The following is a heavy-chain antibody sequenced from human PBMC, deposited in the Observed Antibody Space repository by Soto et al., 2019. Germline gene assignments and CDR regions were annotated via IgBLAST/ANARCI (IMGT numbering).Heavy chain of an antibody. V-gene: IGHV3-20*04. CDR1: GFAISTYG. CDR2: ISHGGST. Sequence: PGGSLRLSCAASGFAISTYGMNWVRQAPGKGLEWVAVISHGGSTGYADSVKGRFTISRDNAKNSLYLQMNSLRAEDTALYYCARGHGTYYYDSSGYRDAFDIWGQGTMVTVSS. CDR3: ARGHGTYYYDSSGYRDAFDI. J-gene: IGHJ3*02. D-gene: IGHD3-22*01.